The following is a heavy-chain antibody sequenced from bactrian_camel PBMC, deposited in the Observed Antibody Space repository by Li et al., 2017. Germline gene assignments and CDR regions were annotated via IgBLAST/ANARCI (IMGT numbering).Heavy chain of an antibody. D-gene: IGHD2*01. J-gene: IGHJ6*01. V-gene: IGHV3-2*01. CDR1: GFTHSVCS. CDR2: IHSDESTYFNTT. CDR3: AALDGGSWCSVRGADFGY. Sequence: QLVESGGGSVQAGGSLRLSCVGSGFTHSVCSMGWYRQAPGKERVVVSSIHSDESTYFNTTYYADSVKGRFTITHDYAKNTVYLQMNSLKPEDTAMYYCAALDGGSWCSVRGADFGYWGQGTQVTVS.